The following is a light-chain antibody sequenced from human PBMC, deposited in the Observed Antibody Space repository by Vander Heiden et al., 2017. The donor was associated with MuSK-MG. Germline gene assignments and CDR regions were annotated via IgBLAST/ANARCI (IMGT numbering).Light chain of an antibody. CDR2: AAS. V-gene: IGKV1-39*01. CDR3: QQRVRTPLP. CDR1: QSISSY. Sequence: DIQMTQSQSSLSASVGDRVTITCRASQSISSYLNWYQQKPGKAPKLMIYAASSLQRGVPFKFNGRWFGTEFTLPLHRLQPGRFGTYYLQQRVRTPLPFGRRTKGEIK. J-gene: IGKJ4*01.